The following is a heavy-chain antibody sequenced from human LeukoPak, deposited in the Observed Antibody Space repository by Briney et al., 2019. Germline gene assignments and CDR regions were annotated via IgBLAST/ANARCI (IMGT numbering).Heavy chain of an antibody. D-gene: IGHD2-2*01. CDR3: ARDNVVPAARGLQN. V-gene: IGHV4-31*03. Sequence: SQTLSLTCTVSGGSISSGGYYWSWIRQHPGKGLEWIGYIYYSGSTYYNPSLKSRVTISVDTSKNQFSLKLSSVTAADTAVYYCARDNVVPAARGLQNWGRGTLVTVSS. CDR2: IYYSGST. CDR1: GGSISSGGYY. J-gene: IGHJ4*02.